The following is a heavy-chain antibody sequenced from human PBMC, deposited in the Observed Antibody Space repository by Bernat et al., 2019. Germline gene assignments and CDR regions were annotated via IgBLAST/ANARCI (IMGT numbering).Heavy chain of an antibody. Sequence: QLQLQESGPGLVKPSETLSLTCTVSGGPISSSSYYWGWIRQPPGKGLEWIGSIYYSGSTYYNPSLKSRVTISVDTSKNQFSLKLSSVTAADTAVYYCAREPRITMIVVANDAFDIWGQGTMVTVSS. CDR2: IYYSGST. CDR3: AREPRITMIVVANDAFDI. J-gene: IGHJ3*02. V-gene: IGHV4-39*01. D-gene: IGHD3-22*01. CDR1: GGPISSSSYY.